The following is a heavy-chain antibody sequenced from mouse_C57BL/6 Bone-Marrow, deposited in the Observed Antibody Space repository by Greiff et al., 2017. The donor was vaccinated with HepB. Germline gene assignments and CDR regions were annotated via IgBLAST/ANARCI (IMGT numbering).Heavy chain of an antibody. D-gene: IGHD2-1*01. Sequence: QVQLQQPGAELVRPGSSVKLSCKASGYTFTSYWMDWVKQRPGQGLEWIGNIYPSDSETHYNQKFKDKATLTVDKASRTAYMRLSSLTSEDYAVYYCARWGYYGNYGVDYWGQGTTLTVSS. V-gene: IGHV1-61*01. J-gene: IGHJ2*01. CDR1: GYTFTSYW. CDR2: IYPSDSET. CDR3: ARWGYYGNYGVDY.